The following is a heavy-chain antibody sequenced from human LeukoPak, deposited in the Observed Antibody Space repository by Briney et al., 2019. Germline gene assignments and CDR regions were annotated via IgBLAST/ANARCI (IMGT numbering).Heavy chain of an antibody. D-gene: IGHD3-3*01. CDR1: GFTFSSYA. V-gene: IGHV3-23*01. J-gene: IGHJ4*02. Sequence: PGGSLRLSCAASGFTFSSYAMSWVRQAPGKGLEWVSAISGSGGSTYYADSVKGRFTISRDNSKNTLYLQMNSLSAEDTAVYYCAKAEYDFWSGYYPMGEYYFDYWGQGTLVTVSS. CDR3: AKAEYDFWSGYYPMGEYYFDY. CDR2: ISGSGGST.